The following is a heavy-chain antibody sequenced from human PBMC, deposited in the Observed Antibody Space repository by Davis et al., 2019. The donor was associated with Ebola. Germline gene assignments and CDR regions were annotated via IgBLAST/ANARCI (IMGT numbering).Heavy chain of an antibody. CDR3: ARGRMWLSYYYYGMDV. CDR1: GYIFPSYG. D-gene: IGHD3-22*01. Sequence: AASVKVSCKASGYIFPSYGISWVRQAPGQGLEWMGWISPYKGSTNYAQKFQGRVTLTTDSSTSTAYMELRSLRSDDTAVYYCARGRMWLSYYYYGMDVWGKGTTVTVSS. J-gene: IGHJ6*04. CDR2: ISPYKGST. V-gene: IGHV1-18*01.